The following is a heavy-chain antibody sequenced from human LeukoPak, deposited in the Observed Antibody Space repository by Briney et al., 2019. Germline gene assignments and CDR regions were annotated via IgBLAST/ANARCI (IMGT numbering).Heavy chain of an antibody. D-gene: IGHD5-12*01. J-gene: IGHJ4*02. V-gene: IGHV3-30*02. CDR3: AKDGAWLRFDD. CDR1: GFTFSSYG. CDR2: IRYDGSNK. Sequence: GGSLRLSCAASGFTFSSYGMHWVRQAPGKGLEWVAFIRYDGSNKYYADSVKGRFTISRDDSKNTLYLQMNNLRAEDTAVYYCAKDGAWLRFDDWGQGILVTVSS.